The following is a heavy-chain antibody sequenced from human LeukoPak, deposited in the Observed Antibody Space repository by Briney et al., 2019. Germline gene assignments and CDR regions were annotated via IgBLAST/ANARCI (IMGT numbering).Heavy chain of an antibody. V-gene: IGHV3-7*05. CDR2: IKQDGSEK. D-gene: IGHD1-26*01. J-gene: IGHJ4*02. CDR1: GFTFTNYW. Sequence: GGSLRLSCAASGFTFTNYWMSWVRQAPGKGLEWVAKIKQDGSEKYHVGSVKGRFTISRDNAKNSLYLQMNSLRAEDTAVYYCARKGSYFEYWGQGTLVTVSS. CDR3: ARKGSYFEY.